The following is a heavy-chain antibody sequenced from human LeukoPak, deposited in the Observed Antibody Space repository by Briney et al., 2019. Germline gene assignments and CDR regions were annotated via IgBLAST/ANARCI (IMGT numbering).Heavy chain of an antibody. J-gene: IGHJ4*02. CDR3: ARDPFDY. CDR2: IYHSGST. V-gene: IGHV4-38-2*02. CDR1: GYSISSGYY. Sequence: SETLSLTCAVSGYSISSGYYWGWIRQPPGKGLEWIGSIYHSGSTYYNPSLESRVTISVDTSKNQFSLQLSSVTAADTAVYYCARDPFDYWGQGTLVTVSS.